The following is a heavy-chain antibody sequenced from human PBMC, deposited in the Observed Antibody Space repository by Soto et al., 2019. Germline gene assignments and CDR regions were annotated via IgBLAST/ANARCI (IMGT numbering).Heavy chain of an antibody. CDR3: ARDDYYDTSVSLDF. Sequence: ASVKVSCKTSGYTFTSYAIHWVRQAPGQRLEWMGWIYAGKGNTKYSQKFQGRVTFTRDTGASTAYMELSSLRSEDTAVYFCARDDYYDTSVSLDFWGQGTLVTVS. CDR1: GYTFTSYA. V-gene: IGHV1-3*01. J-gene: IGHJ4*02. D-gene: IGHD3-22*01. CDR2: IYAGKGNT.